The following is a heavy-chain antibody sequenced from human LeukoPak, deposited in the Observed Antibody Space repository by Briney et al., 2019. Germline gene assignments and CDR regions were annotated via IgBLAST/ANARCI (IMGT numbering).Heavy chain of an antibody. Sequence: GSLRLSCAASGFTFSTYDMHWVRRPTGKGLEWVSAIATGGDTFYSASVKGRFTVSRQNAKSSLYLQMNSLRAGDTAVYYCARGGRDGFDIWGQGTRVTVSS. CDR1: GFTFSTYD. J-gene: IGHJ3*02. CDR3: ARGGRDGFDI. D-gene: IGHD2-15*01. CDR2: IATGGDT. V-gene: IGHV3-13*01.